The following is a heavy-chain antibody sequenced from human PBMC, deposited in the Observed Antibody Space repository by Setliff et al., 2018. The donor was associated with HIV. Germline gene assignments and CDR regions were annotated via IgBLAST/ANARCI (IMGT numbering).Heavy chain of an antibody. CDR2: IDPTTGDT. CDR3: TRTKILTGYYFSPTYCFDS. Sequence: ASVKVSCKASGGTFRSHEISWVRQAPGQGLEWMGRIDPTTGDTRYTRRFQGRVTMTRDTSISSVYMELSRLTSDDTALYYCTRTKILTGYYFSPTYCFDSWGQGTLVTVSS. J-gene: IGHJ4*02. D-gene: IGHD3-9*01. V-gene: IGHV1-2*06. CDR1: GGTFRSHE.